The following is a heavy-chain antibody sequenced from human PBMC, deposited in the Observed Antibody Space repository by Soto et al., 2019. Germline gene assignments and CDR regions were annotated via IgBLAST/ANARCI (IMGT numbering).Heavy chain of an antibody. CDR3: TAEGVATIIGGYFDY. V-gene: IGHV3-15*01. CDR2: IKSKTDGGTT. J-gene: IGHJ4*02. Sequence: PGGSLRLSCAASGFTFSNAWMSWVRQAPGKGLEWVGRIKSKTDGGTTDYAAPVKGRFTISRDDSKNTLYLQMNSLKTEDTAVYYCTAEGVATIIGGYFDYWGQGTLVIVSS. CDR1: GFTFSNAW. D-gene: IGHD5-12*01.